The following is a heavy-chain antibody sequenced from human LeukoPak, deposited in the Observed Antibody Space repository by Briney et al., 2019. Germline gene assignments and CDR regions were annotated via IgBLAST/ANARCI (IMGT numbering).Heavy chain of an antibody. Sequence: GASVKVSCKASGGTFSSYAISWVRQAPGQGLEWMGWISAYNGNTNYAQKLQGRVTMTTDTSTSTAYMELRSLRSDDTAVYYCARNIAVAADYWGQGTLVTVSS. CDR1: GGTFSSYA. D-gene: IGHD6-19*01. CDR2: ISAYNGNT. V-gene: IGHV1-18*01. J-gene: IGHJ4*02. CDR3: ARNIAVAADY.